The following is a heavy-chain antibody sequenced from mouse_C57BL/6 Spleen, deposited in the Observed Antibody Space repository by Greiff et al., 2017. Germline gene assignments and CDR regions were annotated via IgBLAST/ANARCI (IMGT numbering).Heavy chain of an antibody. CDR1: GFTFTDYY. CDR2: IRNTANGYTT. Sequence: EVHLVESGGGLVQPGGSLSLSCAASGFTFTDYYMRWVRQPPGQALAWLGFIRNTANGYTTEYSSSVKGRFTISRDNSQSILYLKMNALRAEDSATYYCARTTVVDAPDYWGQGTTLTVSS. CDR3: ARTTVVDAPDY. J-gene: IGHJ2*01. D-gene: IGHD1-1*01. V-gene: IGHV7-3*01.